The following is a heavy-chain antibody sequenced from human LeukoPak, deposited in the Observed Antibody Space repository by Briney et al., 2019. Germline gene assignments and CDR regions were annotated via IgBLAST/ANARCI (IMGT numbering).Heavy chain of an antibody. V-gene: IGHV3-23*01. J-gene: IGHJ4*02. CDR2: ITGSGAHT. CDR1: GFIITIYA. CDR3: ATYRQVLLPFES. Sequence: GGTLRLSCAASGFIITIYAMTWVRRAPGKGLEWVSSITGSGAHTAYADSVKGRFTISRDNSRNTLYLQMNSLRAEDTAIYYCATYRQVLLPFESWGQGTLVTVSS. D-gene: IGHD5-18*01.